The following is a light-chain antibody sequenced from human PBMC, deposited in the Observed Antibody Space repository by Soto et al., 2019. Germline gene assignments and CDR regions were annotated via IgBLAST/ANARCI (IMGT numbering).Light chain of an antibody. V-gene: IGKV3-20*01. J-gene: IGKJ1*01. CDR2: GAS. CDR1: QSVSNNY. CDR3: QQYGSSGT. Sequence: LSVSPEETPTLSGRASQSVSNNYLAWYQQKPGQAPRLLIYGASNRATGIPDRFSGSGSGTDFTLTISRLEPEDFAVYYCQQYGSSGTFGQGSKVDI.